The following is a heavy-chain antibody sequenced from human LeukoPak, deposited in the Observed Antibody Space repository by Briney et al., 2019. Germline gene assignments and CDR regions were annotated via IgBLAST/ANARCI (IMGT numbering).Heavy chain of an antibody. D-gene: IGHD2-2*01. J-gene: IGHJ5*02. Sequence: GGSLRLSCAAPGFTFSSYGMHWVRQAPGKGLEWVAVISYDGSNKYYADSVKGRFTTSRDNSKNTLYLQMNSLRAEDTAVYYCAKDYVSYCSSTSCYNWFDPWGQGTLVTVSS. CDR3: AKDYVSYCSSTSCYNWFDP. V-gene: IGHV3-30*18. CDR1: GFTFSSYG. CDR2: ISYDGSNK.